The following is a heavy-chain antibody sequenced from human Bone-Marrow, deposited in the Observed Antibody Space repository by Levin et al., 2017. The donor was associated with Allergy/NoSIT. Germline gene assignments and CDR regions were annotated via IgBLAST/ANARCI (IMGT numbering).Heavy chain of an antibody. CDR3: ARDTWGFHY. J-gene: IGHJ4*02. D-gene: IGHD7-27*01. CDR1: GGTISTYY. V-gene: IGHV4-59*01. CDR2: TYYNGST. Sequence: SETLSLTCSVSGGTISTYYWSWLRQPPGKRLEWIGYTYYNGSTKYNPSLRSRVTISVDRSKVQFSLNLRSATAADTAMYFCARDTWGFHYWGQGTLVTVSS.